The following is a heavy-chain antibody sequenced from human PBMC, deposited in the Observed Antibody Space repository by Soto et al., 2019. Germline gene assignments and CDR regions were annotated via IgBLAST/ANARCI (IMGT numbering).Heavy chain of an antibody. Sequence: QVQLVQSGAEVKNPGASVKVSCKTSGYTFTKYGVGWVRQAPGQGLEWMGWISGSSGNANYAEKVQGRITLTTDTFPSTAYIELRSLRSDDTAVYYCAREMAGLGGEYDYWGQGTLVTVSS. CDR2: ISGSSGNA. CDR1: GYTFTKYG. D-gene: IGHD3-16*01. CDR3: AREMAGLGGEYDY. J-gene: IGHJ4*02. V-gene: IGHV1-18*01.